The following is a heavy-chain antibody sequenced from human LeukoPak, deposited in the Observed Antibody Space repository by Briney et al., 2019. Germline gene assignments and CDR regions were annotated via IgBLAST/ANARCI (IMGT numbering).Heavy chain of an antibody. Sequence: GGSLRLSCAASGFTFSSYEMNWVRQAPGKGLEWVSYISSSGSTIYYADSVKGRFTISRDNAKNSLYLQMNSLRAEDTAVYYCASSLGVAVAGIDYWGQGTLVTVSS. CDR2: ISSSGSTI. J-gene: IGHJ4*02. CDR1: GFTFSSYE. D-gene: IGHD6-19*01. CDR3: ASSLGVAVAGIDY. V-gene: IGHV3-48*03.